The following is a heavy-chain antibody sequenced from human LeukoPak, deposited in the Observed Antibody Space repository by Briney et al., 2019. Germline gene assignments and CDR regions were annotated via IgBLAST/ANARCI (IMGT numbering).Heavy chain of an antibody. D-gene: IGHD1-26*01. CDR1: GFTFSTYA. CDR2: ISSNGGST. CDR3: ARSSAVVGATIFDY. V-gene: IGHV3-64*02. Sequence: PGGSLRLSCAASGFTFSTYAMHWVRQAPGKGLEYISSISSNGGSTYYADSVKGRFTISRDNSESTLYLQMGSLRAEDMAVYYCARSSAVVGATIFDYWGQGTLVTVSS. J-gene: IGHJ4*02.